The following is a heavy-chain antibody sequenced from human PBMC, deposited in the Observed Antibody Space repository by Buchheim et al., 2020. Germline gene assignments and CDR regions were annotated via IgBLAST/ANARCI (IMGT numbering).Heavy chain of an antibody. V-gene: IGHV1-8*01. CDR3: ARVPEVLNVLRFLEMPYGMDV. D-gene: IGHD3-3*01. Sequence: QVQLVQSGAEVKKPGASVKVSCKASGYTFTSYDINWVRQATGQGLEWMGWMNPNSGNTGYAQKFQGRVTMTRNTSISTAYMELSSLRSEDTAVYYCARVPEVLNVLRFLEMPYGMDVWGQGTT. CDR2: MNPNSGNT. CDR1: GYTFTSYD. J-gene: IGHJ6*02.